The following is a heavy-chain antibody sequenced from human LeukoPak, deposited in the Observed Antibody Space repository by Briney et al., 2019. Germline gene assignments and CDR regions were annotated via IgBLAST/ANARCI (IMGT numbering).Heavy chain of an antibody. V-gene: IGHV3-53*01. D-gene: IGHD1-26*01. J-gene: IGHJ4*02. CDR3: ARAFSGSYHPYFDY. CDR1: GFTVSSNY. Sequence: GGSLRLSCAASGFTVSSNYMSWVRQAPGKGLEWVSVIYSGGSTYYADSVKGRFTISRDNSKNTLYLQMNSLRAEDTAVYYCARAFSGSYHPYFDYWGQGTLVTVSS. CDR2: IYSGGST.